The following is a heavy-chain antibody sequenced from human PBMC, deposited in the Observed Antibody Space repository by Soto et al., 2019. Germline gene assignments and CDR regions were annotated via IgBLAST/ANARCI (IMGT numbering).Heavy chain of an antibody. Sequence: GASVKVSCKASGYTFTSYDINWVRQATGQGLEWMGWMNPNSGNTGYAQKFQGRVTMTRNTSISTAYMELSSLRSEDTAVYYCERLIRRYFDLYDAFDIRGQGTMVTVSS. V-gene: IGHV1-8*01. CDR2: MNPNSGNT. CDR1: GYTFTSYD. D-gene: IGHD3-9*01. J-gene: IGHJ3*02. CDR3: ERLIRRYFDLYDAFDI.